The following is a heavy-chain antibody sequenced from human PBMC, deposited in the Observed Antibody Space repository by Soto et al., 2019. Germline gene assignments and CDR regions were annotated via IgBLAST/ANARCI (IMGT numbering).Heavy chain of an antibody. CDR1: GVTFSSYS. D-gene: IGHD6-13*01. V-gene: IGHV3-48*02. CDR2: ISSSGSTI. J-gene: IGHJ4*02. CDR3: ACPSGYSRSWYVTY. Sequence: QPGGSPRLSCAASGVTFSSYSMNWFGQAPGKGLEWVSYISSSGSTIYYADSVKGRFTISRDNAKNSLYLQMSSLRDEDTAVYYFACPSGYSRSWYVTYWGQGTLVTGSS.